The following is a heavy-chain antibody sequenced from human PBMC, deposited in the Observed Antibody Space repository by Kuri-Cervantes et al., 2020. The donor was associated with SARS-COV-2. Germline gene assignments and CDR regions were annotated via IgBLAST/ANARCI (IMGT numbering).Heavy chain of an antibody. CDR2: IYTSGST. Sequence: LRLSCSVSGGSTNSGSYYWSWVRQPAGKGLEWIGRIYTSGSTNYNPSLKSRVTMSIDTSKDQFSLKLSSVTAADTAVYYCARGDIVVVPAATYYYFYPMDVWGQGTTVTVSS. CDR1: GGSTNSGSYY. D-gene: IGHD2-2*01. J-gene: IGHJ6*02. V-gene: IGHV4-61*02. CDR3: ARGDIVVVPAATYYYFYPMDV.